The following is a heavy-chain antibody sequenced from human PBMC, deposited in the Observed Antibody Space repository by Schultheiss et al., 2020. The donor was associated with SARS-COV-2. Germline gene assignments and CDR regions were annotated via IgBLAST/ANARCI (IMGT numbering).Heavy chain of an antibody. V-gene: IGHV1-2*02. Sequence: ASVKVSCKASGYTFTGYYMHWVRQAPGQGLEWMGWINPNSGGTNYAQKLQGRVTMTTDTSTSTAYMELRSLRSDDTAVYYCAIAIVVVPAANYGMDVWGQGTTVTVSS. D-gene: IGHD2-2*01. CDR2: INPNSGGT. CDR3: AIAIVVVPAANYGMDV. CDR1: GYTFTGYY. J-gene: IGHJ6*02.